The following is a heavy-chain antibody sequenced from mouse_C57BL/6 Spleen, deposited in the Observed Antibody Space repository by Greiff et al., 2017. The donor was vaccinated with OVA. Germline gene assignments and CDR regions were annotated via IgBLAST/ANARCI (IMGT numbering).Heavy chain of an antibody. CDR3: ARSSYYGYYYAMDY. J-gene: IGHJ4*01. D-gene: IGHD1-1*01. CDR2: IDPSDSYT. Sequence: QVQLQQPGAELVMPGASVKLSCKASGYTFTSYWMHWVKQRPGQGLEWIGEIDPSDSYTNYNQKFKGKSTLTVDKSSSTAYMQLSSLTSEDSAVYYCARSSYYGYYYAMDYWGQGTSVTVSS. CDR1: GYTFTSYW. V-gene: IGHV1-69*01.